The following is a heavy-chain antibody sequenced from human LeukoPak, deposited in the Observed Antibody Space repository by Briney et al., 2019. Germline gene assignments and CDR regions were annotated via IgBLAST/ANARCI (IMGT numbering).Heavy chain of an antibody. J-gene: IGHJ6*02. V-gene: IGHV3-30*02. D-gene: IGHD3-9*01. CDR3: AKGHYDILTGLSYYYYGMDV. CDR1: GFTFSSYG. Sequence: GGSLRLSCAASGFTFSSYGMHWVRQAPGKGLEWVAFIRYDGSNKYYADSVKGRFTISRDNSKNTLCLQMNSLRAEDTAVYYCAKGHYDILTGLSYYYYGMDVWGQGTTVTVSS. CDR2: IRYDGSNK.